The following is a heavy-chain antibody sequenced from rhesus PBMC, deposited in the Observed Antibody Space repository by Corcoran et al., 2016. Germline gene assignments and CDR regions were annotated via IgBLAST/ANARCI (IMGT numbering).Heavy chain of an antibody. D-gene: IGHD4-4*01. V-gene: IGHV4-127*01. J-gene: IGHJ4*01. CDR2: IGVSSGNT. CDR3: SRGSYGIFDY. CDR1: GYSISSGYG. Sequence: QVQLQESGPGLVKPSETLSLTCAVSGYSISSGYGWSWFREPPGKGLEWIGYIGVSSGNTNYNPSLKSRVTISKDTSKKQFSLKLISVTAADTAVDYCSRGSYGIFDYWCQGVLVTVSS.